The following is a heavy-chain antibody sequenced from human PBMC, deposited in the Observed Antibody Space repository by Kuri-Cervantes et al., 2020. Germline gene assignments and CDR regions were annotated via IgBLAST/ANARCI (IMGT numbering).Heavy chain of an antibody. CDR1: GFIFRTYV. Sequence: GESLKISCAASGFIFRTYVMTWVRQAPGRGLEGVSTISETGDDTYYADSVKGRFTISRDNSRNTLYLQMNSLRAEDTAVYYCATFLGGAFRETYWGQGTLVTVSS. CDR3: ATFLGGAFRETY. CDR2: ISETGDDT. V-gene: IGHV3-23*01. D-gene: IGHD2-15*01. J-gene: IGHJ4*02.